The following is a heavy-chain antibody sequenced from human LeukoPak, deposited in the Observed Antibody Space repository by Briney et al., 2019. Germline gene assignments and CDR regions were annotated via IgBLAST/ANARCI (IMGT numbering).Heavy chain of an antibody. D-gene: IGHD3-22*01. CDR2: INHSGST. CDR1: GGSFSGYY. Sequence: KPSETLSLTCAVYGGSFSGYYWSWIRQPPGKGLEWIGEINHSGSTNYNPSLKSRVTISVDTSKNQFSLKLSSVTAADTAVYYCASNLYYDSSGYLYWGQGTLVTVSS. CDR3: ASNLYYDSSGYLY. J-gene: IGHJ4*02. V-gene: IGHV4-34*01.